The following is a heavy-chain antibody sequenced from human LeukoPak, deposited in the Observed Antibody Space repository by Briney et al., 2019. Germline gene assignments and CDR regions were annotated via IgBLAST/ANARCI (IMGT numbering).Heavy chain of an antibody. Sequence: ASVKVSCKASGYTFTSYYMHWVRQAPGQGLEWMGIINPSGGSTSYAQKFQGRVTMTRDMSTSTVYMELSSLRSEDTAVYYCARDRGHSSSWYGPDFDYWGQGTLVTVSS. CDR1: GYTFTSYY. V-gene: IGHV1-46*01. D-gene: IGHD6-13*01. CDR2: INPSGGST. CDR3: ARDRGHSSSWYGPDFDY. J-gene: IGHJ4*02.